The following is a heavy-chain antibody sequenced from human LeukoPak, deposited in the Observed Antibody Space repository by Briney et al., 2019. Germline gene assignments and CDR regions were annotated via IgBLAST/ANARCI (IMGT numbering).Heavy chain of an antibody. CDR1: DFSFITYA. CDR2: ISGSGGST. CDR3: AKVQYRDSSGSIRGDDAFDI. Sequence: GGSLRLSCAASDFSFITYAMSWVRQAPGKGLEWVSAISGSGGSTYYADSVKGRFTISRDNSKNTLYLQMNSLRAEDTAVYYCAKVQYRDSSGSIRGDDAFDIWGQGTMVTVSS. J-gene: IGHJ3*02. D-gene: IGHD3-22*01. V-gene: IGHV3-23*01.